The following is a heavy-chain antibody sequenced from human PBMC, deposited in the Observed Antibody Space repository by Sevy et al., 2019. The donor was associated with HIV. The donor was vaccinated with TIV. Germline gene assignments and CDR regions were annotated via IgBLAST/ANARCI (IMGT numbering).Heavy chain of an antibody. V-gene: IGHV4-59*01. CDR1: GGSISSYY. CDR2: IYYSGST. J-gene: IGHJ3*02. D-gene: IGHD1-26*01. CDR3: ARVGIVGATSGAFDI. Sequence: SETLSLTCTVSGGSISSYYWSWIRQPPGKGLEWIGYIYYSGSTNYNPSLKSRVTISVDTSKNQFSLKLSSVTAAVTAVYYCARVGIVGATSGAFDIWGQGTMVTVSS.